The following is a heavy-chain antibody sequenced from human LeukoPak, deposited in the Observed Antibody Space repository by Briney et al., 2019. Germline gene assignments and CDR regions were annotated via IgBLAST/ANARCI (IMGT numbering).Heavy chain of an antibody. V-gene: IGHV4-39*01. CDR1: GGSISSSTYY. D-gene: IGHD1-26*01. J-gene: IGHJ3*02. CDR2: IYYSGST. CDR3: ATPYSGGYQGLDI. Sequence: RTSETLSLTCTVSGGSISSSTYYWGWIRQPPGKGLEWIGSIYYSGSTYYNPSLKSRVTISVDTSKNQFSLKLNSVTAADTAVYYCATPYSGGYQGLDIWGQGTMVTVSS.